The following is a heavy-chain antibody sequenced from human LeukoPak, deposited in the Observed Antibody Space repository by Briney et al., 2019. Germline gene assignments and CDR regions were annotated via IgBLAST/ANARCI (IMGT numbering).Heavy chain of an antibody. V-gene: IGHV4-34*01. CDR3: ARGRDQYQPLRNWFDP. J-gene: IGHJ5*02. CDR1: RGSFSGYY. D-gene: IGHD2-2*01. Sequence: PSETLSLTCAVYRGSFSGYYWSWIRQPPGKGLEWIGEINHSGSTNYNPSLKSRVTISVDTSKNQFSLKLSSVTAADTAVYYCARGRDQYQPLRNWFDPWGQGTLVTVSS. CDR2: INHSGST.